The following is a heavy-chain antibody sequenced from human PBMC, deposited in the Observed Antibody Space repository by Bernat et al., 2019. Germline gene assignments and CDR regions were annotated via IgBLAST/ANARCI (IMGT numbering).Heavy chain of an antibody. CDR2: IYYSGST. J-gene: IGHJ5*02. V-gene: IGHV4-59*01. CDR3: AGGHKVDILTGYYQNWFDP. D-gene: IGHD3-9*01. CDR1: GGSISSYY. Sequence: QVQLQESGPGLVKPSETLSLTCTVSGGSISSYYWSWIRQPPGKGLEWIGYIYYSGSTNYNPSLKSRVTISVDTSKNQFSLKLSSVTAADTAVYYCAGGHKVDILTGYYQNWFDPWGQGTLVTVSS.